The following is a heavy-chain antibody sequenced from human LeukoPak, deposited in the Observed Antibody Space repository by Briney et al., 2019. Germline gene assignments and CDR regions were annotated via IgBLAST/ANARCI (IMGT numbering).Heavy chain of an antibody. CDR3: ARDPDGDYYYYYMDV. J-gene: IGHJ6*03. CDR2: ISSSSSTI. V-gene: IGHV3-48*01. CDR1: GFTFSKYG. Sequence: PGGSLRLSCAASGFTFSKYGMHWVRQAPGKGLEWVSYISSSSSTIYYADSVKGRFTISRDNAKNSLYLQMNSLRAEDTAVCYCARDPDGDYYYYYMDVWGKGTTVTVSS. D-gene: IGHD4-17*01.